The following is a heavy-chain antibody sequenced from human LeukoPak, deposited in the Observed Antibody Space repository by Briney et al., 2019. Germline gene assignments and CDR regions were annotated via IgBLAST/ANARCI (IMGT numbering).Heavy chain of an antibody. Sequence: ASVKVSCKASGYTFTDYYMHWVRQAPGQGLEGMGYINPHSGVTHYAQKFQGRVTMTRDTSISTAHMELTRLTSDDTAVYYCASQAILGETTNSFDYWGQGALVTVSS. CDR3: ASQAILGETTNSFDY. CDR1: GYTFTDYY. J-gene: IGHJ4*02. CDR2: INPHSGVT. D-gene: IGHD1-26*01. V-gene: IGHV1-2*02.